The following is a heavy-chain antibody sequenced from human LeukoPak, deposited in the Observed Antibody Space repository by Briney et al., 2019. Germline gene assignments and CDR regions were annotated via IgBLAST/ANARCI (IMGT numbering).Heavy chain of an antibody. CDR3: ARAGGHHFDFWSGYYRDWFDP. CDR2: INHSGTT. Sequence: PSETLSLTCAVYGGSFSGYYWSWIRQPPGKGLEWIGEINHSGTTNFSPSLKSRVTISVDTSKNQFSLKLSSVTAADTAVYYCARAGGHHFDFWSGYYRDWFDPWGQGTLVTVSS. CDR1: GGSFSGYY. D-gene: IGHD3-3*01. V-gene: IGHV4-34*01. J-gene: IGHJ5*02.